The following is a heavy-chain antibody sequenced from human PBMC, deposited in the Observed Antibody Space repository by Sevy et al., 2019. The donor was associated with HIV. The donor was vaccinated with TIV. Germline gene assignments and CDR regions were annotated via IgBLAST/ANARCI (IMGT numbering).Heavy chain of an antibody. Sequence: ASVKVSCKASGYTFTGYYMHWVRQAPGQGLEWMGRINPNSGGTNYAQKFQGRVTMTRDTSISTAYMELSRLGSDDTAVYYCARAPSYDSSGYYYYWGQGTLVTVSS. CDR2: INPNSGGT. V-gene: IGHV1-2*06. CDR1: GYTFTGYY. CDR3: ARAPSYDSSGYYYY. D-gene: IGHD3-22*01. J-gene: IGHJ4*02.